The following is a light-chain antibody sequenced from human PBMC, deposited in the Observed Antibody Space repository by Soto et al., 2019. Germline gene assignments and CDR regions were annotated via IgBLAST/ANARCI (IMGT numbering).Light chain of an antibody. CDR3: SSYTAGGTI. Sequence: QSVLTQPASVSGSPGQSITISCTGTSGDVGGYYYVSWYQQLPGKAPKLMISEVSNRPSGVSNRFSGSKSGNTASLTLSGLQAEDEADYYCSSYTAGGTIFGTGTKVTVL. V-gene: IGLV2-14*01. J-gene: IGLJ1*01. CDR2: EVS. CDR1: SGDVGGYYY.